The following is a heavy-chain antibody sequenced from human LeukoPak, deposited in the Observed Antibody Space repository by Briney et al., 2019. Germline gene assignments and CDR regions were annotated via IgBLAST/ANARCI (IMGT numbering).Heavy chain of an antibody. CDR2: ISAYNGNT. V-gene: IGHV1-18*01. J-gene: IGHJ6*03. CDR3: ARTGIVVVPAAMWESYYMDV. CDR1: GYTFTSYG. D-gene: IGHD2-2*01. Sequence: ASVKVSCKASGYTFTSYGISWVRQAPGQGLERMGWISAYNGNTNYAQKLQGRVTMTTDTSTSTAYMELRSLRSDDTAVYYCARTGIVVVPAAMWESYYMDVWGKGTTVTVSS.